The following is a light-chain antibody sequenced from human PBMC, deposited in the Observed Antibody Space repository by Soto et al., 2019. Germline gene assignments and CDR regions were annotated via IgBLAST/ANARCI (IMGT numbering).Light chain of an antibody. CDR1: QSVSSDY. CDR2: GAS. Sequence: IVLTQSPGTLSVSPGERTTLSCRASQSVSSDYLAWYQQKPGQAPRLLIYGASNRASGIPDRFSGSASGTDFTLTISRLEPEDSAVYFCQQYGTSPTFGQGTRLEIK. CDR3: QQYGTSPT. J-gene: IGKJ5*01. V-gene: IGKV3-20*01.